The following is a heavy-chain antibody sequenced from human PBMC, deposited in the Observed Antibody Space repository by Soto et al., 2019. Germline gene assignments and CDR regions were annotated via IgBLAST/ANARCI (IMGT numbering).Heavy chain of an antibody. CDR2: IFPIFGTT. V-gene: IGHV1-69*13. J-gene: IGHJ4*02. Sequence: SGKVSCKASRGTFISYPITWVRQAPGQGLEWLGGIFPIFGTTNYAQRFEDRVTITADELTSTAYMELSSLRSEDTAVYYCAMIEYSSGSDYWGQGTLVTVSS. CDR3: AMIEYSSGSDY. CDR1: RGTFISYP. D-gene: IGHD6-19*01.